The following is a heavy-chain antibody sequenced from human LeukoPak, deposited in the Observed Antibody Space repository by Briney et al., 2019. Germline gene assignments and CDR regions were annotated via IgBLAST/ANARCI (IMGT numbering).Heavy chain of an antibody. Sequence: SETLSLTCIVSGGSISSYYWSWIRQPPGKGLEWIGYIYTSGSTNYNPSLKSRVTISVDTSKNQFSLKLSSVTAADTAVYYCARQGVEGGGLRWLQLWLSPHGAGGPGDAFDIWGQGTMVTVSS. CDR2: IYTSGST. CDR1: GGSISSYY. D-gene: IGHD5-18*01. CDR3: ARQGVEGGGLRWLQLWLSPHGAGGPGDAFDI. J-gene: IGHJ3*02. V-gene: IGHV4-4*09.